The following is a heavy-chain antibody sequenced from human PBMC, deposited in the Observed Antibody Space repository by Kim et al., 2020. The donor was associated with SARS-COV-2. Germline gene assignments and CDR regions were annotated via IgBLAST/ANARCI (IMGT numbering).Heavy chain of an antibody. D-gene: IGHD3-10*02. CDR3: ARDYLVCGEFVRDWFAP. CDR2: ISSSTNTI. CDR1: GFTFSNYS. V-gene: IGHV3-48*02. Sequence: GGSLRLSCAASGFTFSNYSMNWVRQAPGKGLEWVACISSSTNTINYAYSVQVQVSISRDNAETSLYLQLNSLSDKDKAMYYCARDYLVCGEFVRDWFAP. J-gene: IGHJ5*02.